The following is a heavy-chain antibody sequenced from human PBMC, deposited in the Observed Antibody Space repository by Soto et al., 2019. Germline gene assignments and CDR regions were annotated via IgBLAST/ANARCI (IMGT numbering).Heavy chain of an antibody. J-gene: IGHJ6*02. Sequence: SLRLSCAASGFTFSSYAMSWVRQAPGKGLEWVSAISGSGGSTYYADSVKGRFTISRDNSKNTLYLQMNSLRAEDTAVYYCAKDRAYDYYYYGMDVWGQGTTVTVSS. V-gene: IGHV3-23*01. D-gene: IGHD4-17*01. CDR3: AKDRAYDYYYYGMDV. CDR1: GFTFSSYA. CDR2: ISGSGGST.